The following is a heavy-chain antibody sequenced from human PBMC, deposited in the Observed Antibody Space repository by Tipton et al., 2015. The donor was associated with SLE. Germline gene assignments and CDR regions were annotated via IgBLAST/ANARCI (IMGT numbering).Heavy chain of an antibody. Sequence: LRLSCTVSGGSISSVGSYWSWIRQHPGKGLEWIGYIYYSGSTRYNPSLKSRVSTSVDTSKNQFSLNLNSVTAADTAVYYCAKGGDWFDPWGQGTLVTVSS. CDR3: AKGGDWFDP. J-gene: IGHJ5*02. CDR1: GGSISSVGSY. CDR2: IYYSGST. V-gene: IGHV4-61*08.